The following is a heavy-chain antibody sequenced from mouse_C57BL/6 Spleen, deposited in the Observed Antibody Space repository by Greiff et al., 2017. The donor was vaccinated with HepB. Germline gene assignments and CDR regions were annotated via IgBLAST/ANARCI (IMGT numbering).Heavy chain of an antibody. J-gene: IGHJ3*01. CDR1: GFTFSSYA. CDR3: AREAPDLFYYDYAFAY. D-gene: IGHD2-4*01. Sequence: EVHLVQSGGGLVKPGGSLKLSCAASGFTFSSYAMPWVRQTPEKRLEWVATISAGGSYTYYPDNVKGQVTISRDNSKNNLYLQMSHLKSEDTAMYYCAREAPDLFYYDYAFAYWGQGTLVTVSA. CDR2: ISAGGSYT. V-gene: IGHV5-4*01.